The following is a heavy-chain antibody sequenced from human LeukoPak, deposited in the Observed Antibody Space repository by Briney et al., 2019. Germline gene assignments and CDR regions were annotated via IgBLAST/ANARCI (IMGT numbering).Heavy chain of an antibody. CDR3: AKSHSVAQRGYFDY. J-gene: IGHJ4*02. V-gene: IGHV3-23*01. D-gene: IGHD4-23*01. CDR2: VANSGADT. Sequence: PGGSLRLSCAASGFTFSTYAMSWVRQAPGKGLEWGSTVANSGADTYYADPGRGRFTIARDNSRNTVYLQINSLRAEDTAVYYCAKSHSVAQRGYFDYWGQGTLVTVSS. CDR1: GFTFSTYA.